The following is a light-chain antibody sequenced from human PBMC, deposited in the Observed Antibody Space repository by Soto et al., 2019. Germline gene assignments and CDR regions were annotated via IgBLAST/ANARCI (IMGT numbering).Light chain of an antibody. Sequence: DIQMTQSPSTLSASVGDRVTITCRASQSISSWLAWYQQKPGKAPKLLIYDASSLESGVPSRFSGSGTGTEFTRTISSLQPDDFATYYCQQYNSYPLTFGGGTKVEIK. CDR2: DAS. CDR1: QSISSW. V-gene: IGKV1-5*01. J-gene: IGKJ4*01. CDR3: QQYNSYPLT.